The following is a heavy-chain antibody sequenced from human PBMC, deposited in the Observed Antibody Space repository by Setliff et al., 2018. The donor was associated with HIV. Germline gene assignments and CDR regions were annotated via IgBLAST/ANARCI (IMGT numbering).Heavy chain of an antibody. CDR2: IYYSGST. CDR1: GGSVSSSSYY. CDR3: ARLRREEQWLVRGWFDP. J-gene: IGHJ5*02. D-gene: IGHD6-19*01. V-gene: IGHV4-39*01. Sequence: SETLSLTCTVSGGSVSSSSYYWGWIRQPPGKGLEWIGSIYYSGSTYYNPSLKSRVTISVDTSKNQFSLKLSSVTAADTAVYYCARLRREEQWLVRGWFDPWGQGTLVTVSS.